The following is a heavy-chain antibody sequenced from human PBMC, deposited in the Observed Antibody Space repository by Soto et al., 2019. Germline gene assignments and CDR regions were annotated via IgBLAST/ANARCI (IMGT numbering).Heavy chain of an antibody. CDR1: GFTFSSYA. Sequence: PGGSLRLSCAASGFTFSSYAMSWVRQAPGKGLEWVSAISGSGGSTYYADSVKGRFTISRDNSKNTLYLQRNSLRAEDTAVYYCATLPYYYYYGMDVWGQGTTVTVSS. CDR2: ISGSGGST. J-gene: IGHJ6*02. V-gene: IGHV3-23*01. CDR3: ATLPYYYYYGMDV. D-gene: IGHD2-15*01.